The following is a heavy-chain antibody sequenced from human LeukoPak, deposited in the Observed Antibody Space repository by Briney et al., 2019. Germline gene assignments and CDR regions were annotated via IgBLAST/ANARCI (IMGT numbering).Heavy chain of an antibody. CDR3: ARDLWFGELLHIFDC. CDR2: INPNSGGT. V-gene: IGHV1-2*02. CDR1: GYTFTGYY. Sequence: GASVKVSCKASGYTFTGYYMHWVRQAPGQGLEWMGWINPNSGGTNYAQKFQGRVTMTRDTSISTAYMELSRLRSDDTAVYYCARDLWFGELLHIFDCWGQGTLVTVSS. J-gene: IGHJ4*02. D-gene: IGHD3-10*01.